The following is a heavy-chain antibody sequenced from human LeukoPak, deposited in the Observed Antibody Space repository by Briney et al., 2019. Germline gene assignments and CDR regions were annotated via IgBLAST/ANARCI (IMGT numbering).Heavy chain of an antibody. CDR1: GFTFSSYW. CDR3: ARGQHYDFWSGHDY. D-gene: IGHD3-3*01. J-gene: IGHJ4*02. CDR2: INSDGSST. V-gene: IGHV3-74*01. Sequence: PGGSLRLSCAASGFTFSSYWMHWVRQAPGKGLVWVSRINSDGSSTGYADSVKGRFTISRDNAKNTLYLQMNSLRAEDTAVYYCARGQHYDFWSGHDYWGQGTLVTVSS.